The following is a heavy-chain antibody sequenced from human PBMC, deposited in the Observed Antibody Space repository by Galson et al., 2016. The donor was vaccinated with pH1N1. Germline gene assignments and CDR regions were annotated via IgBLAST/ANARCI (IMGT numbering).Heavy chain of an antibody. Sequence: SLRLSCAASGFTFSNYWMHWVRQVPGKGLEWVANIKEDGSETYYVDSVRGRFTISRDNAKNSLYLQINSLRDEDTALYYCARAIGSRSAYWGQGTPVTVAS. D-gene: IGHD3-16*02. J-gene: IGHJ4*02. CDR2: IKEDGSET. CDR1: GFTFSNYW. V-gene: IGHV3-7*01. CDR3: ARAIGSRSAY.